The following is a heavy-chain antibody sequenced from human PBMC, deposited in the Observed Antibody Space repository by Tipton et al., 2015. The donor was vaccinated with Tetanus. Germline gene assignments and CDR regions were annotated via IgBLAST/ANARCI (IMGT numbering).Heavy chain of an antibody. D-gene: IGHD6-19*01. J-gene: IGHJ4*02. V-gene: IGHV3-23*01. CDR2: ISGSGGST. Sequence: AASGLTFSSYAMNWVRQAPGKGLEWVSAISGSGGSTDYADSVKGRFTISRDNSKHTLHLQMNSLRAEDTAVYYCAKDNPPWLEDYWGQGTLVTVSS. CDR3: AKDNPPWLEDY. CDR1: GLTFSSYA.